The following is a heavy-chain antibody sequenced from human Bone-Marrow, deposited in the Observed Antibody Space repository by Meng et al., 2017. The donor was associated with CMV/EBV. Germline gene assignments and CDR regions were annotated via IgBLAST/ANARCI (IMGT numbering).Heavy chain of an antibody. Sequence: SETLSLTCAVYGGSFSGYYWSWIRQPPGKGLEWIGEINHSGSTNYNPSLKSRVTISVDTSKNQFSLKLSSVTAADTAVYYCAREYQLLLDAFDIWGQGTMVTVSS. D-gene: IGHD2-2*01. V-gene: IGHV4-34*01. CDR3: AREYQLLLDAFDI. CDR2: INHSGST. CDR1: GGSFSGYY. J-gene: IGHJ3*02.